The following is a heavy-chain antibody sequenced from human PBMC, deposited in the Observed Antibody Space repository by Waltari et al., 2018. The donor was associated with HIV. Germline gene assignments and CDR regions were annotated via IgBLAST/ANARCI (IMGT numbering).Heavy chain of an antibody. CDR2: ITRKGERK. CDR3: AKTDGYYGGRGGAFDL. CDR1: GFMFDDYA. V-gene: IGHV3-9*01. J-gene: IGHJ3*01. D-gene: IGHD2-21*01. Sequence: ELRLVQSGGGFVQPGRSLRLSCTAYGFMFDDYAMDWIRLPPGKGLEGGSTITRKGERKDYADSVKGRFTISRDNARSSLYLSMSSLRPEDTAFYYCAKTDGYYGGRGGAFDLWGQGTMVTVSS.